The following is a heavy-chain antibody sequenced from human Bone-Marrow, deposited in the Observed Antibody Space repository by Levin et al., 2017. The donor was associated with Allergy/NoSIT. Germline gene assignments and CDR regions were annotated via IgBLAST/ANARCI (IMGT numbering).Heavy chain of an antibody. J-gene: IGHJ6*02. D-gene: IGHD6-13*01. Sequence: GGSLRLSCAASGITFSNYAMHWVRQAPGKGLDWVGLLSYDGTQKFYADSVKGRFTISRDNSKSTLYLQMNSLRADDTAVYYCAKDLGNSRGGPSFLSYYYGLDVWGQGTPVTVSS. CDR1: GITFSNYA. CDR3: AKDLGNSRGGPSFLSYYYGLDV. CDR2: LSYDGTQK. V-gene: IGHV3-30*18.